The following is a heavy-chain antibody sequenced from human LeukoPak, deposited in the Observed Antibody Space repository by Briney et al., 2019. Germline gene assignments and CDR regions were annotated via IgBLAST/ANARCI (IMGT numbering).Heavy chain of an antibody. CDR2: INTNTGNP. D-gene: IGHD3-3*01. Sequence: ASVKVSCKASGYTFTSYAMNWVRQAPGQGLEWMGWINTNTGNPTYAQGFTGRFVFSLDTSVSTAYLQISSLKAEDTAVYYCARGKRFPKPGLCGMGVWGQGTTVTVSS. V-gene: IGHV7-4-1*02. J-gene: IGHJ6*02. CDR1: GYTFTSYA. CDR3: ARGKRFPKPGLCGMGV.